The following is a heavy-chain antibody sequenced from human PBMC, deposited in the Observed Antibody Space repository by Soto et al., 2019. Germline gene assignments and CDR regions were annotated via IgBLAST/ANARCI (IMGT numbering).Heavy chain of an antibody. Sequence: ASVKVSCKASGYTFTSYGISWVREAPGQGLEWMGWITVYNGNTKYAQQFQGRVSMTADTSTSTAYMELMALRSDDTAMYYCARVLCGSGSYPSYWGQGTPVTVSS. CDR3: ARVLCGSGSYPSY. V-gene: IGHV1-18*01. CDR2: ITVYNGNT. D-gene: IGHD3-10*01. J-gene: IGHJ4*02. CDR1: GYTFTSYG.